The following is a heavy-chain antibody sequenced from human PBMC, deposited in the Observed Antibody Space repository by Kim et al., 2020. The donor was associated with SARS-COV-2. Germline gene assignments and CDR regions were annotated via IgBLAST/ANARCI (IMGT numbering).Heavy chain of an antibody. V-gene: IGHV4-39*01. CDR3: ARHLIGGYCSGGSCHNWFDP. D-gene: IGHD2-15*01. J-gene: IGHJ5*02. Sequence: RVTISVDTSKNQFSLKLSSVTAADTAVYYCARHLIGGYCSGGSCHNWFDPWGQGTLVTVSS.